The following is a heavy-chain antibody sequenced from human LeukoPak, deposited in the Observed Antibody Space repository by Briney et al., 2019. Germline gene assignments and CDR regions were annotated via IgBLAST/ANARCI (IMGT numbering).Heavy chain of an antibody. CDR2: INPSGGST. CDR3: ARAAIDYGDSYYFDY. CDR1: GYTFTSYD. V-gene: IGHV1-46*01. Sequence: ASVKVSCKASGYTFTSYDINWVRQATGQGLEWMGIINPSGGSTSYAQKFQGRVAMTRDTSTSTVYMELSSLRSEDTAVYYCARAAIDYGDSYYFDYWGQGTLVTVSP. D-gene: IGHD4-17*01. J-gene: IGHJ4*02.